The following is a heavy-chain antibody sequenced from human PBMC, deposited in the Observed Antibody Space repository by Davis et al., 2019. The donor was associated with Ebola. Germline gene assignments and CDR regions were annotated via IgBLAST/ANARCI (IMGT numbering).Heavy chain of an antibody. CDR3: AREVGETKLDQ. J-gene: IGHJ4*02. V-gene: IGHV1-2*02. CDR2: SHPNGAAT. D-gene: IGHD1-26*01. Sequence: ASVKVSCKTSGYTFTDYYIHWMRQAPGQGLEWMGWSHPNGAATKYAQKFQGRVTMTRDRSISTAYMELSSLTHDDTAVYYCAREVGETKLDQWGQGTLVTVSS. CDR1: GYTFTDYY.